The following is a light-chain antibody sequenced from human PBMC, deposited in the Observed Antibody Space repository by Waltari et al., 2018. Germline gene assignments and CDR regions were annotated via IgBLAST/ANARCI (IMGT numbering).Light chain of an antibody. J-gene: IGKJ2*03. Sequence: VILTQSPANLSLFPGERATLSCRASQSVNSFLAWYQQKPGQAPRLLMYGASNRATGIPDRFSGSGSGTEFTLTISSLEPEDFAVYYCQKYSNSPHSFGQGTRVEIK. CDR2: GAS. CDR3: QKYSNSPHS. CDR1: QSVNSF. V-gene: IGKV3-11*01.